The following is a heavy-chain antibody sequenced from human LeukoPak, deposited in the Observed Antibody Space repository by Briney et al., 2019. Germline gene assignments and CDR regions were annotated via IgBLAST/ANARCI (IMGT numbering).Heavy chain of an antibody. CDR2: ISTYKNNT. J-gene: IGHJ4*02. CDR3: ARNPGSYRSDY. Sequence: ASVKVSCKASGYTFTSYGISWVRQAPGQGLEWMGWISTYKNNTNYAQKLQGRVTMTTDTSTSTAYMELRSLRSDDTAVYYCARNPGSYRSDYWGQGTLVTVSS. D-gene: IGHD3-16*02. CDR1: GYTFTSYG. V-gene: IGHV1-18*01.